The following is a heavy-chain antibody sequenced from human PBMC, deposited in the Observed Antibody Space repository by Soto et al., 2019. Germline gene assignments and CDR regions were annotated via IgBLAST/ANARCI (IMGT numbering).Heavy chain of an antibody. V-gene: IGHV3-23*01. J-gene: IGHJ6*02. D-gene: IGHD3-3*01. Sequence: GGSLRLSCAASGFTFSSYAMSWVRQAPGKGLEWVSAISGSGGSTYYADSVKGRFTISRDNSKNTLYQQMNSLRAEDTAVYYCAKEVTIFGGSYGMDVWGQGTTVTVSS. CDR2: ISGSGGST. CDR1: GFTFSSYA. CDR3: AKEVTIFGGSYGMDV.